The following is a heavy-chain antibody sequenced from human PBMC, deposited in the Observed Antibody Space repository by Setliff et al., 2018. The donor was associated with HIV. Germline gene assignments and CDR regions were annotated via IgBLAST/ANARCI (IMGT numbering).Heavy chain of an antibody. CDR1: GFSFSAHA. D-gene: IGHD1-1*01. V-gene: IGHV3-23*03. J-gene: IGHJ3*02. CDR2: IVRGGGTT. Sequence: PGGSLRLSCVASGFSFSAHAMSWVRRAPGMGLEWLSVIVRGGGTTYYADSVKGRFTISRDDSKNSLYLQMNSLRVEDTAVYYCARDSEGIIDDFDAFDIWGQGTMVTVSS. CDR3: ARDSEGIIDDFDAFDI.